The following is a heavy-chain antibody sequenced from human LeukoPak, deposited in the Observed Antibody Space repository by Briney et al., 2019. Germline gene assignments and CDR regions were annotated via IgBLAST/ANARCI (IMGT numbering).Heavy chain of an antibody. CDR2: ISGDGGST. J-gene: IGHJ3*02. D-gene: IGHD4-17*01. V-gene: IGHV3-43*02. CDR1: GFTFDDYA. Sequence: GGSLRLSCAASGFTFDDYAMHWVRQAPGKGLEWVSLISGDGGSTYYADSVKGRFTISRDNSKNSLYLQMNSLRTEDTALYHCAKDNGDHPENAFDIWGQGTMVTVSS. CDR3: AKDNGDHPENAFDI.